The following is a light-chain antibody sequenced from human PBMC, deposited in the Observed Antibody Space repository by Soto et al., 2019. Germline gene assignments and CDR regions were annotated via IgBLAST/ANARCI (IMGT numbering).Light chain of an antibody. CDR3: PQYGGSPRT. J-gene: IGKJ1*01. V-gene: IGKV3-20*01. Sequence: EIVLTQSPGTLSFSPGERATLSCRASQSVSSSSLAWYQQKRGQAPRLLIHDASSRATGIPDRFSGSGSGTDFTLTISRLEPEDFPVYYSPQYGGSPRTFGQGSKVDIX. CDR2: DAS. CDR1: QSVSSSS.